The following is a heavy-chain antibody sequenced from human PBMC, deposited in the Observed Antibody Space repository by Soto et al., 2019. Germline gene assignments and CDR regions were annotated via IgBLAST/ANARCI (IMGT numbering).Heavy chain of an antibody. CDR1: GGTFSSYA. Sequence: SVKVSCKASGGTFSSYAISWVRQAPGQGLEWMGGIIPIFGTANYAQKFQGRVTITADESTSTAYMELSSLRSEDTAVYYCAREGYCTNGVCKIGVQYFDLWGRGTLVTVSS. CDR2: IIPIFGTA. D-gene: IGHD2-8*01. V-gene: IGHV1-69*13. J-gene: IGHJ2*01. CDR3: AREGYCTNGVCKIGVQYFDL.